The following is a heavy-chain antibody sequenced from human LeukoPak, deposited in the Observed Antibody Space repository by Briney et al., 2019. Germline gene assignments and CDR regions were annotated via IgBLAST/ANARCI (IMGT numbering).Heavy chain of an antibody. J-gene: IGHJ4*02. CDR3: AKDMEGSVADYFDY. Sequence: PGGSLRLSCTTSGFTFSDFYMSWVRQAPGKGLKWLSYISTSGDAISYADSVKGRFTISRDNAKNSLYLQMSNLRAEDTAVYYCAKDMEGSVADYFDYWGQGTLVTVFS. CDR2: ISTSGDAI. V-gene: IGHV3-11*01. D-gene: IGHD3-10*01. CDR1: GFTFSDFY.